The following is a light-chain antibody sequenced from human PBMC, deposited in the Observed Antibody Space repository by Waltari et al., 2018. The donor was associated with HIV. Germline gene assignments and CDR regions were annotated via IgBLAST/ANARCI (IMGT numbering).Light chain of an antibody. V-gene: IGLV2-14*01. J-gene: IGLJ3*02. CDR1: SSDVGGYNY. CDR2: DVS. CDR3: SSYTSSSTWV. Sequence: QSALTQPASVSGSPGQSITISCTGTSSDVGGYNYVSWYQQQPGKAPKLMIYDVSNRPSGVSNRFSGSKSGNTASLTISGLRAEDEADYYCSSYTSSSTWVFGGGTKLTVL.